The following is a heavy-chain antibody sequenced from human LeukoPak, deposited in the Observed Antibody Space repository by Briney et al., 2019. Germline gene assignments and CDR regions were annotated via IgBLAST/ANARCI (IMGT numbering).Heavy chain of an antibody. CDR2: IYYSGST. D-gene: IGHD2-21*02. V-gene: IGHV4-31*03. CDR3: ARSPPYCGGDCSLDY. J-gene: IGHJ4*02. CDR1: GGSISSGGYY. Sequence: SETLSLTCTVSGGSISSGGYYWSWLRQHPGKGLEWIGYIYYSGSTYYNPSLKSRVTISVDTSKNQFSLKLSSVTAADTAVYYCARSPPYCGGDCSLDYWGQGTLVTVSS.